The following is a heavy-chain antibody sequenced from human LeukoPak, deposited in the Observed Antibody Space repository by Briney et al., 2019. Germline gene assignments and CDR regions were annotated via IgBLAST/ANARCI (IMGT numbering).Heavy chain of an antibody. D-gene: IGHD1-7*01. J-gene: IGHJ3*02. CDR3: GGWGELQSVAFDI. CDR2: IIPIFGTA. V-gene: IGHV1-69*05. Sequence: SVKVSCKASGGTFSSYAISWVRQAPGQGLEWMGGIIPIFGTANYAQKFQGRVTITTDESTSTAYMELSSLRSEDTAVYYCGGWGELQSVAFDIWGQGTMVTVSS. CDR1: GGTFSSYA.